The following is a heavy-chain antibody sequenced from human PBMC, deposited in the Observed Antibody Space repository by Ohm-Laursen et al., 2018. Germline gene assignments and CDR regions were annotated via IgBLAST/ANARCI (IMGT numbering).Heavy chain of an antibody. Sequence: GSLRLSCAASGFTVSSNYMSWVRQAPGKGLEWVSVFYSGGSTYYADSVKGRFTISRDNSKNTLYLQMNSLRAEDTAVYYCAGGYPLSYFDYWGQGTLVTVSS. CDR3: AGGYPLSYFDY. D-gene: IGHD3-22*01. V-gene: IGHV3-66*01. J-gene: IGHJ4*02. CDR2: FYSGGST. CDR1: GFTVSSNY.